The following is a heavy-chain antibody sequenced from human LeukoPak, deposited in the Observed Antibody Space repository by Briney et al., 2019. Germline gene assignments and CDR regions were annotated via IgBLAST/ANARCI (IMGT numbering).Heavy chain of an antibody. D-gene: IGHD3-3*01. V-gene: IGHV1-69*05. J-gene: IGHJ6*03. Sequence: ASVKVSCKASGGTFSSYAISWVRQAPEQGLEWMGGIIPIFGTANYAQKFQGRVTITTDESTSTAYMELSSLRSEDTAVYYCASSSFEDQRRIFGVVINYYYYMDVWGKGTTVTVSS. CDR2: IIPIFGTA. CDR3: ASSSFEDQRRIFGVVINYYYYMDV. CDR1: GGTFSSYA.